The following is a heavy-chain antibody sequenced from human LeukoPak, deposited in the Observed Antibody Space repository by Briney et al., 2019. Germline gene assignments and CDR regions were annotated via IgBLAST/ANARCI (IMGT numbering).Heavy chain of an antibody. CDR3: ARRRVVPAAFDP. CDR1: GGSISGYY. D-gene: IGHD2-2*01. Sequence: TSETLSLTCTVSGGSISGYYWSWIRQPPGKGLEWIGEINHSGSTNYNPSLKSRVTISVDTSKNQFSLKLSSVTAADTAVYYCARRRVVPAAFDPWGQGTLVTVSS. CDR2: INHSGST. V-gene: IGHV4-34*01. J-gene: IGHJ5*02.